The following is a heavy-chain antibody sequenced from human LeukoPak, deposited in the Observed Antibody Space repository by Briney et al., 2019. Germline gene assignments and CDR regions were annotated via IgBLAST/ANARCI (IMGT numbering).Heavy chain of an antibody. CDR3: ARDGSYDSSAFDY. J-gene: IGHJ4*02. Sequence: PLASVKVSCKASGYTFTSYGISWVRQAPGQGLEWMGRIIPILGIANYAQKFQGRVTITADKSTSTAYMELSSLRSEDTAVYYCARDGSYDSSAFDYWGQGTLVTVSS. CDR2: IIPILGIA. CDR1: GYTFTSYG. D-gene: IGHD3-22*01. V-gene: IGHV1-69*04.